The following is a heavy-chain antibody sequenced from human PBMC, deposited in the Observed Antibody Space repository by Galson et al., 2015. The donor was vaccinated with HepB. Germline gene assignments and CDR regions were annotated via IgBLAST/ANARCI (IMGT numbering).Heavy chain of an antibody. CDR3: ARRIAVAGTYYWFDP. D-gene: IGHD6-19*01. Sequence: QSGAEVKKPGESLRISCKGSGYSFTSYWISWVRQMPGKGLEWMGRIDPSDSYTNYSPSFQGHVTISADKSISTAYLQWSSLKASDTAMYYCARRIAVAGTYYWFDPWGQGTLVTVSS. CDR1: GYSFTSYW. J-gene: IGHJ5*02. CDR2: IDPSDSYT. V-gene: IGHV5-10-1*01.